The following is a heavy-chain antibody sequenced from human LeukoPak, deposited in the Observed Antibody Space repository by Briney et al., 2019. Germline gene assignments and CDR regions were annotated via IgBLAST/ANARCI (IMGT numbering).Heavy chain of an antibody. J-gene: IGHJ4*02. D-gene: IGHD3-16*01. CDR2: TNPNGGGT. CDR3: AREGYADLDY. Sequence: ASVKVSCKASGYTFTGYYMHWVRQAPGQGLEWMGWTNPNGGGTHYAQKFQGRVTMTRDTSITTAYMELSRLRSDDTAVYYCAREGYADLDYWGQGTLVTVSS. V-gene: IGHV1-2*02. CDR1: GYTFTGYY.